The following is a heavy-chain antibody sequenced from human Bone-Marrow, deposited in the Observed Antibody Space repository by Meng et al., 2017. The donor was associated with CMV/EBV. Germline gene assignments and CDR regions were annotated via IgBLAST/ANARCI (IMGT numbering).Heavy chain of an antibody. J-gene: IGHJ4*02. Sequence: GGSLRLSCAASGFTFTTFWMTWVRQAPGKGLEWVAVISYDGTNKYYADSVKGRFTISRDNSNSALYLQMNSLRVEDTAVYYCAREQHPYGGNPDFRYWGQGTLVTVSS. V-gene: IGHV3-30*03. D-gene: IGHD4-23*01. CDR1: GFTFTTFW. CDR2: ISYDGTNK. CDR3: AREQHPYGGNPDFRY.